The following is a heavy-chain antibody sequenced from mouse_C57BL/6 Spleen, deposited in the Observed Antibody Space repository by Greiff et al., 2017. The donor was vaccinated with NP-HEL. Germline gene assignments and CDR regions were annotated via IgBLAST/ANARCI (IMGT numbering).Heavy chain of an antibody. CDR1: GFTFSDYG. CDR2: ISSGSSTI. V-gene: IGHV5-17*01. Sequence: EVMLVESGGGLVKPGGSLKLSCAASGFTFSDYGMHWVRQAPEKGLEWVAYISSGSSTIYYADTVKGRFTISRDNAKNPLFLQMTSLRSEDTAMYYCARPLYYYGSSSFAYWGQGTLVTVSA. CDR3: ARPLYYYGSSSFAY. D-gene: IGHD1-1*01. J-gene: IGHJ3*01.